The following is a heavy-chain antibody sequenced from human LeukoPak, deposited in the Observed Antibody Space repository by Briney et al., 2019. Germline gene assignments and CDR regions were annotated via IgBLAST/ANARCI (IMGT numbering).Heavy chain of an antibody. Sequence: ASVKVSCKAAGYTFTGYYMHWVRQAPGQGLEWMGWINPSSGGTNYAQKFQGRVTMTRDTSISTAYMELSRLRSDDTAVYYCARAPTVTTGDYWGQGALVTVSS. CDR2: INPSSGGT. J-gene: IGHJ4*02. D-gene: IGHD4-17*01. CDR3: ARAPTVTTGDY. V-gene: IGHV1-2*02. CDR1: GYTFTGYY.